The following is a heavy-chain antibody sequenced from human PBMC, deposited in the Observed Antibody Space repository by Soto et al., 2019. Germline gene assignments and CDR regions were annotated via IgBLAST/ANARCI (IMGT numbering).Heavy chain of an antibody. Sequence: EVQLVESGGGLVQPGGSLSLSCAASGFTFSSYWMSWVRQAPGKGLEWVANIKQDGSETYCVDSVKGRFTISRDKDKNSLYLQMNSLRAEDTAVYYCARDPSVVAAAGIYYYYYGMDVWGQGTTVTVSS. CDR3: ARDPSVVAAAGIYYYYYGMDV. J-gene: IGHJ6*02. CDR1: GFTFSSYW. V-gene: IGHV3-7*01. D-gene: IGHD6-13*01. CDR2: IKQDGSET.